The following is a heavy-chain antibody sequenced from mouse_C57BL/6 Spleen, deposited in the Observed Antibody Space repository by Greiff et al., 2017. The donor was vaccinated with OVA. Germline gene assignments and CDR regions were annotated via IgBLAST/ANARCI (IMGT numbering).Heavy chain of an antibody. Sequence: QVQLKQPGAELVKPGASVKLSCKASGYTFTSYWMQWVKQRPGQGLEWIGEIDPSDSYTNYNQKFKGKATLTVDTSSSTAYMQLSSLTSEDSAVYYCARSEDYYGSSDYWGQGTTLTVSS. V-gene: IGHV1-50*01. CDR2: IDPSDSYT. D-gene: IGHD1-1*01. J-gene: IGHJ2*01. CDR3: ARSEDYYGSSDY. CDR1: GYTFTSYW.